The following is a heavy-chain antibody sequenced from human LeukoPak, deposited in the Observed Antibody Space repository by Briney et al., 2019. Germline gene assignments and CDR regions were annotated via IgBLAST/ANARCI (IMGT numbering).Heavy chain of an antibody. D-gene: IGHD3-10*01. Sequence: SETPSLTCTVSGGSISSYYWSWIRQPPGKGLEWIGYIYYSGSTNYNPSLKSRVTISVDTSKNQFSLKLSSVTAADTAVYYCARVTGSGSYSYYYYMDVWGKGTTVTISS. CDR3: ARVTGSGSYSYYYYMDV. V-gene: IGHV4-59*01. CDR2: IYYSGST. J-gene: IGHJ6*03. CDR1: GGSISSYY.